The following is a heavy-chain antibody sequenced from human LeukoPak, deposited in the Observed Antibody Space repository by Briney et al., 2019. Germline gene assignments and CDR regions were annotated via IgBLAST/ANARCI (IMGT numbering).Heavy chain of an antibody. Sequence: GGSLRLSCAAPGFTFSSYEMNWVRQAPGKGLECVSYISSSGRTIYYADSVKGRFTISRDNAKNSLYLQMNSLRAEDTAVYYCARGYTYFDYWGQGTLVTVSS. CDR3: ARGYTYFDY. CDR2: ISSSGRTI. CDR1: GFTFSSYE. J-gene: IGHJ4*02. V-gene: IGHV3-48*03. D-gene: IGHD5-12*01.